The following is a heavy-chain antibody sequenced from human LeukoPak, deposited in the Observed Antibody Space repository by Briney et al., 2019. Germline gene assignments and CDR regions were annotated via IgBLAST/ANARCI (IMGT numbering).Heavy chain of an antibody. CDR2: ISAYNGNT. D-gene: IGHD4-17*01. J-gene: IGHJ5*02. CDR3: ARDDYGDSKDWFDP. V-gene: IGHV1-18*01. Sequence: ASVKVSCKASGYTFTSYGISWVRQAPGQGLEWMGWISAYNGNTNYAQKLQGRVTMTTDTSTSTAYMELRSLRSDDTAVYYCARDDYGDSKDWFDPWGQGTLVTVSS. CDR1: GYTFTSYG.